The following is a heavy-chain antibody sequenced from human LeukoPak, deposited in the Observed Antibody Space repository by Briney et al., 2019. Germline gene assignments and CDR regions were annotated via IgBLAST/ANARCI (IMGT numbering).Heavy chain of an antibody. CDR3: ARKSTRDAFDI. CDR1: GFTFSTYA. Sequence: GGSLRLSCAASGFTFSTYAMSWVRQAPGKGLEWVSVIYSGGSTYYADSVKGRFTISRDNSKNTLYLQMNSLRAEDTAVYYCARKSTRDAFDIWGQGTMVTVSS. CDR2: IYSGGST. V-gene: IGHV3-66*01. J-gene: IGHJ3*02. D-gene: IGHD2-2*01.